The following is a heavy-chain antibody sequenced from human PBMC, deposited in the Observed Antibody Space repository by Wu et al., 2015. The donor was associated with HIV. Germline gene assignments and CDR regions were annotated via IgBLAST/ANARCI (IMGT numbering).Heavy chain of an antibody. CDR3: ARDSVGYCSTTSCQGLGH. Sequence: QVQLVQSGAEVKKPGSSVKVSCKASGGTFRNYAISWMRQAPGQGLEWIGGIIPMFGTTNYAQKFLGRVTITTDESTSTAYMELRSLTSDDTAVYFCARDSVGYCSTTSCQGLGHWGQGTLVTVSS. J-gene: IGHJ5*02. CDR1: GGTFRNYA. V-gene: IGHV1-69*05. CDR2: IIPMFGTT. D-gene: IGHD2-2*01.